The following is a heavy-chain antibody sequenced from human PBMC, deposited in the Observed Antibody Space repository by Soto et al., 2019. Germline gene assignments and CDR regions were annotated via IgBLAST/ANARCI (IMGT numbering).Heavy chain of an antibody. CDR1: GGSISSYY. CDR3: ARASYGDYGGQYYFDY. CDR2: IYYSGST. D-gene: IGHD4-17*01. Sequence: SETLSLTYTVSGGSISSYYWSWILQPPGKGLEWIGYIYYSGSTNYNPSLKRRVTISVDTSTNQFSLKLSSVTAADTAVYYCARASYGDYGGQYYFDYWGQGTLVTVSS. V-gene: IGHV4-59*01. J-gene: IGHJ4*02.